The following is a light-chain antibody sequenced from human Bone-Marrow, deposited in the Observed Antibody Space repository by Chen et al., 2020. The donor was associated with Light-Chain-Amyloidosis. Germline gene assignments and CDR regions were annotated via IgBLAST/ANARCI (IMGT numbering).Light chain of an antibody. CDR3: QQYNNWPLT. Sequence: VMTQSPVALSVSPGDTATLSCRASQSIRGNLAWYQQRPGQAPRLLIYGASARATGIPARFSGSGFETDFTLTISTIQSEDFAAYYCQQYNNWPLTVGQGTRVDIK. CDR1: QSIRGN. J-gene: IGKJ1*01. CDR2: GAS. V-gene: IGKV3-15*01.